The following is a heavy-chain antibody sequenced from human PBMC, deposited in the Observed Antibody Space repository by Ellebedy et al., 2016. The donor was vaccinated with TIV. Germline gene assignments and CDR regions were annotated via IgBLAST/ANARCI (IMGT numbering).Heavy chain of an antibody. J-gene: IGHJ6*02. CDR1: GYTFTSYG. CDR2: ISAYNGNT. CDR3: ASSQRRDIVVVVAAKDYYYYGMDV. D-gene: IGHD2-15*01. Sequence: ASVKVSXXASGYTFTSYGISWVRQAPGQGLEWMGWISAYNGNTNYAQKLQGRVTMTTDTSTSTAYMELRSLRSDDTAVYYCASSQRRDIVVVVAAKDYYYYGMDVWGQGTTVTVSS. V-gene: IGHV1-18*01.